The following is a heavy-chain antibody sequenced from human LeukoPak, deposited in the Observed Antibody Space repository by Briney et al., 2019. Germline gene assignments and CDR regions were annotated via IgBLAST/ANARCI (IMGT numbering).Heavy chain of an antibody. CDR2: LHSGGST. CDR3: AREGDSHDSSAYYVRWHAFDV. CDR1: GFTFSSYS. D-gene: IGHD3-22*01. J-gene: IGHJ3*01. V-gene: IGHV3-66*01. Sequence: PGGSLRLSCAASGFTFSSYSMNWVRQAPGKGLEWVSVLHSGGSTYDADSVKGRFTFSRDNSKNTLYLQMNGLRPEDTAVYYCAREGDSHDSSAYYVRWHAFDVWGQGTMVTVSS.